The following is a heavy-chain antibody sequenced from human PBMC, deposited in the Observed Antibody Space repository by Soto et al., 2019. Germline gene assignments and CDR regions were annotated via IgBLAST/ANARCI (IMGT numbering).Heavy chain of an antibody. CDR2: ISTYNGNT. CDR1: GYTFTNYG. J-gene: IGHJ4*02. V-gene: IGHV1-18*01. CDR3: TRGEDSPPFDY. Sequence: QVQLVQSGAEVKKPGASVKVSCQASGYTFTNYGFNWVRQAPGQGLEWMGWISTYNGNTKSAESLLDRITLTTDTSTGTAYMELRSLRSDDTAIYYCTRGEDSPPFDYWGQGTLVIVSS. D-gene: IGHD1-26*01.